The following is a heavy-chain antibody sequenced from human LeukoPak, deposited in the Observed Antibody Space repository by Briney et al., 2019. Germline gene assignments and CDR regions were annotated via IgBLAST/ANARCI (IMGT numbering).Heavy chain of an antibody. CDR1: GYTFTSYD. CDR3: ARDRFCSGGSCYSGWFDP. CDR2: MNPNSGNT. D-gene: IGHD2-15*01. V-gene: IGHV1-8*01. J-gene: IGHJ5*02. Sequence: GASVKVSCKASGYTFTSYDINWVRQATGQGLEWMGWMNPNSGNTGYAQKFQGRVTMTRDTSISTAYMELSRLRSDDTAVYYCARDRFCSGGSCYSGWFDPWGQGTLVTVSS.